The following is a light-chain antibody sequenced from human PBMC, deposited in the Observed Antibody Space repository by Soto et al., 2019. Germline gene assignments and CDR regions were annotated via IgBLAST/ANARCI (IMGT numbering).Light chain of an antibody. J-gene: IGKJ1*01. CDR2: EAS. CDR1: PSISSW. V-gene: IGKV1-5*03. CDR3: QQYYDYWWT. Sequence: DIQMTQSPSTLSASVGDRVTITCRASPSISSWLAWYQQKPGKAPKFLIYEASNLKSGVPSRFSGSGSGTEFTLSISSLQPDDFATYYCQQYYDYWWTFGQGTKVEIK.